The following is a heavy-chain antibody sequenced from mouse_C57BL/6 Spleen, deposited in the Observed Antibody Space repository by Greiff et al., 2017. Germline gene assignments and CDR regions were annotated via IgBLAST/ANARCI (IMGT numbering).Heavy chain of an antibody. CDR3: ARRPTGDYAMDY. J-gene: IGHJ4*01. V-gene: IGHV1-69*01. CDR2: IDPSDSYT. Sequence: VQLQQPGAELVMPGASVKLSCKASGYTFTSYWMHRVKQRPGQGLEWIGEIDPSDSYTNYNQKFKGKSTLTVDKSSSTAYMQLSSLTSEDAAVYYCARRPTGDYAMDYWGQGTSVTVSS. CDR1: GYTFTSYW.